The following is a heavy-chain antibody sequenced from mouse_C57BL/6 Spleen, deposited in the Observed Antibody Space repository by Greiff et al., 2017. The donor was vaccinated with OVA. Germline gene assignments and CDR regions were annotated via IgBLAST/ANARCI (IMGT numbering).Heavy chain of an antibody. J-gene: IGHJ3*01. CDR3: ARDGPRQLRPPFAY. D-gene: IGHD3-2*02. CDR2: ISYDGSN. V-gene: IGHV3-6*01. CDR1: GYSIISGYY. Sequence: EVQLQESGPGLVKPSQSLSLTCSVTGYSIISGYYWNWIRQFPGNKLEWVGYISYDGSNNYNPSLKNRISITRDTSKNQFFLKLNSVTTEDTATYYCARDGPRQLRPPFAYWGQGTLVTVSA.